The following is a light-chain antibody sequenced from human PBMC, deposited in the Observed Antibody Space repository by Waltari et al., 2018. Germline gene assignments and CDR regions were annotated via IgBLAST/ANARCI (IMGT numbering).Light chain of an antibody. CDR3: QQYDNWLGT. CDR1: QSIRSN. J-gene: IGKJ1*01. V-gene: IGKV3-15*01. Sequence: EIVMTQSPATLSAFPGERATISFRASQSIRSNLAWYQHKPGQAPRLLIYGASTRATGIPARFSGSGSGTEFTLTISSLQSEDVAVYFCQQYDNWLGTFGQGTKVEIK. CDR2: GAS.